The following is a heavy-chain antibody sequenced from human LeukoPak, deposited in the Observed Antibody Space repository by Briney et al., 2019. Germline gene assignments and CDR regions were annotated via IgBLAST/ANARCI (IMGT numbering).Heavy chain of an antibody. V-gene: IGHV3-11*01. CDR2: ISSSGSTI. D-gene: IGHD3-22*01. J-gene: IGHJ2*01. CDR1: GFTFSDYY. Sequence: PGGSLRLSCAASGFTFSDYYMSWIRQAPGKGLEWVSYISSSGSTIYYADSVKGRFTIPRDNAKNSPYLQMNSLRAEDTAVYYCAREGSSGYYRYFDLWGRGTLVTVSS. CDR3: AREGSSGYYRYFDL.